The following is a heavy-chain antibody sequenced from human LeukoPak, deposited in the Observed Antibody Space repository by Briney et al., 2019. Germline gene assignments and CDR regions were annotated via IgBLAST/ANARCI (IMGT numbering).Heavy chain of an antibody. J-gene: IGHJ6*03. CDR2: IYYSGST. CDR3: ARETRNQLWLHYYYYMDV. Sequence: PSETLSLTCTVSGGSISSYYWSRIRQPPGKGLEWIGYIYYSGSTNYNPSLKSRVTISVDTSKNQFSLKLSSVTAADTAVYYCARETRNQLWLHYYYYMDVWGKGTTVTVSS. D-gene: IGHD5-18*01. V-gene: IGHV4-59*01. CDR1: GGSISSYY.